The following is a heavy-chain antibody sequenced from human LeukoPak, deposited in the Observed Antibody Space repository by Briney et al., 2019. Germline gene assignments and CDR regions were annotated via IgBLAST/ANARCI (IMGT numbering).Heavy chain of an antibody. V-gene: IGHV1-69*06. CDR3: ARVATTVTTTYDY. D-gene: IGHD4-17*01. Sequence: GGSLRLSCAASEFTFSSYAISWVRQAPGQGLEWMGGIIPIFGTANYAQKFQGRVTITADKSTSTAYMELSSLRSEDTAVYYCARVATTVTTTYDYWGQGTLVTVSS. CDR2: IIPIFGTA. J-gene: IGHJ4*02. CDR1: EFTFSSYA.